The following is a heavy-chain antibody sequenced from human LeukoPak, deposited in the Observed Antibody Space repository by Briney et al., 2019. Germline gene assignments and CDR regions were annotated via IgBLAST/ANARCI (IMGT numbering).Heavy chain of an antibody. D-gene: IGHD6-6*01. CDR3: ARHPDYSSSWFDP. CDR1: GGSISSSNYY. J-gene: IGHJ5*02. CDR2: IYYSGST. Sequence: SETLSLTCTVSGGSISSSNYYWGWIRQPPGKGLEWIGSIYYSGSTYDNPSLKSRVTISVDTSKNRFSLKLSSVTAADTAVYYCARHPDYSSSWFDPWGQGTLVTVSS. V-gene: IGHV4-39*01.